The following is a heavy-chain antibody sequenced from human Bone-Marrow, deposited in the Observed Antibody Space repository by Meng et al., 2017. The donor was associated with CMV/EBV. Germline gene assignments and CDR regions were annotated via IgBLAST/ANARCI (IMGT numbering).Heavy chain of an antibody. J-gene: IGHJ4*02. CDR3: ARGQDDFWSGYYTF. D-gene: IGHD3-3*01. V-gene: IGHV3-30*04. Sequence: GESLKISCAASGFIFSGYAMHWVRQAPGKGLDWVAVISYDGSYKYHADSVKGRFTISRDNSKNTLYLQMNSLRAEDTAVYYCARGQDDFWSGYYTFWGQGTMVTVS. CDR2: ISYDGSYK. CDR1: GFIFSGYA.